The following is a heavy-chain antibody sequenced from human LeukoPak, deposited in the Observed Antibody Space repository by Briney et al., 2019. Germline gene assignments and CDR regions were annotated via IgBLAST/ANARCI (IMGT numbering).Heavy chain of an antibody. CDR3: ARSGIAARPGIGY. CDR1: GFTFSSYE. J-gene: IGHJ4*02. Sequence: GGSLRLSCAACGFTFSSYEMNWVRQAPGKGLEWVSYISSSGSTIYYADSVKGRFTISRDNAKNSLYLQMNSLRAEDTAVYYCARSGIAARPGIGYWGQGTLVTVSS. CDR2: ISSSGSTI. V-gene: IGHV3-48*03. D-gene: IGHD6-6*01.